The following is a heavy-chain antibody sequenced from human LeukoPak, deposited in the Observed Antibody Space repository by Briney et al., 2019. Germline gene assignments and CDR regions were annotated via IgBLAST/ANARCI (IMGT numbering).Heavy chain of an antibody. CDR2: MQYGGSDK. V-gene: IGHV3-30*02. D-gene: IGHD3-10*01. CDR3: ARGSLYYYGSGSFYFDY. CDR1: GFSFKKYG. Sequence: GGSLRLSCTASGFSFKKYGIHWVRQAPGKGLEWVTFMQYGGSDKLYADSVKGRFTISRDNAKNTLYLQMNSLRAEDTAAYYCARGSLYYYGSGSFYFDYWGQGTLVTVSS. J-gene: IGHJ4*02.